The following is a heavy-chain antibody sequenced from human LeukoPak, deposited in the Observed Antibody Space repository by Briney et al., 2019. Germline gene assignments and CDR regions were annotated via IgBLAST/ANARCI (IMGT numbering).Heavy chain of an antibody. V-gene: IGHV3-11*05. CDR1: GFTFSDYY. D-gene: IGHD3-9*01. CDR3: ARGRLHYDILTGYFDY. J-gene: IGHJ4*02. Sequence: GGSLRLSCAASGFTFSDYYMSWIRHALGKGLERVSYISSSSSYTNYADPVKGRFTISRDNAKNSLYLQMNSLRAEDTAVYYCARGRLHYDILTGYFDYWGQGTLVTVSS. CDR2: ISSSSSYT.